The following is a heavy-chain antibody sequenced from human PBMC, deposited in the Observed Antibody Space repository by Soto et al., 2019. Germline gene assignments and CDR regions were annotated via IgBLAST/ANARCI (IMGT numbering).Heavy chain of an antibody. J-gene: IGHJ5*02. CDR3: ARVYGSGRLYPTSNWFDP. D-gene: IGHD3-10*01. CDR1: GGSISSYY. Sequence: QVQLQESGPGLVKPSETLSLTCTVSGGSISSYYWSWIRQPPGKGLEWIGYIYYSGSTNYNPSLKSRVTISVDTSKNQFSLKLSSVTAADTAVYYCARVYGSGRLYPTSNWFDPWGQGTLVTVSS. V-gene: IGHV4-59*01. CDR2: IYYSGST.